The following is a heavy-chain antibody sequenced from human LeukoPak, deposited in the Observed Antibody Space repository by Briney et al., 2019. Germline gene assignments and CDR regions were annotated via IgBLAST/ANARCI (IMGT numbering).Heavy chain of an antibody. CDR3: ARIPPLGAAAAPGYYYYYGMDV. CDR2: INHSGST. CDR1: GGSFSGYY. Sequence: PSGTLSLTCAVYGGSFSGYYWSWIRQPPGKGLEWIGEINHSGSTNYNPSLKSRVTISVDTSKNQFSLKLSSVTAADTAVYYCARIPPLGAAAAPGYYYYYGMDVWGQGTTVTVSS. V-gene: IGHV4-34*01. D-gene: IGHD6-13*01. J-gene: IGHJ6*02.